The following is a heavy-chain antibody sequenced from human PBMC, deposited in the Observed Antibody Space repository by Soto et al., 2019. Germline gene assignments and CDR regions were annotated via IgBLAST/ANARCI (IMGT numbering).Heavy chain of an antibody. CDR2: INAGNGNT. CDR3: ASSPYSGSYYQA. CDR1: GYTXTSYA. J-gene: IGHJ4*02. Sequence: SXKVSFKASGYTXTSYAMNLVRQAPGQRLEWMGWINAGNGNTKYSQKFQGRVTITRDTSASTAYMEMSSLRSEDTAVYYCASSPYSGSYYQAWGQGTLGTVSS. V-gene: IGHV1-3*01. D-gene: IGHD1-26*01.